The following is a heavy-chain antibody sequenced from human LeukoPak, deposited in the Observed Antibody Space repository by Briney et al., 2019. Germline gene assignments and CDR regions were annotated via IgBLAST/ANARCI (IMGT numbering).Heavy chain of an antibody. CDR3: ARATPGIAVANY. D-gene: IGHD6-19*01. J-gene: IGHJ4*02. CDR1: GYTFTGYY. V-gene: IGHV1-2*06. CDR2: INPNSGGT. Sequence: ASVKVSCKAAGYTFTGYYMFWVRQAPGQGLEWMGRINPNSGGTNYAQKFQGRVTMTRDTSISTAYMELSRLRSDDTAVYYCARATPGIAVANYWGQGTLVTVSS.